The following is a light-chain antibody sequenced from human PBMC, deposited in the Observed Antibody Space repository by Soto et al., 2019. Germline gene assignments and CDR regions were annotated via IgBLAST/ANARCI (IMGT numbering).Light chain of an antibody. CDR1: NSDVGDYNY. CDR3: SSYAGSNIYV. J-gene: IGLJ1*01. CDR2: EVS. V-gene: IGLV2-8*01. Sequence: QPVLNKALSANGFPGRARSITCTGNNSDVGDYNYVSWYQQHPGKAPKLMIYEVSKRPSGVPDRFSGSKSGNTASLTVSGLQAEDEADYYCSSYAGSNIYVFGSGTKVTVL.